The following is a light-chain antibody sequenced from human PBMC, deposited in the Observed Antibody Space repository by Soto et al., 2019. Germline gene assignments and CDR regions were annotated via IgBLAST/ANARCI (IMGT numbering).Light chain of an antibody. J-gene: IGKJ1*01. V-gene: IGKV3-15*01. Sequence: EIVMTQSPATLSVSPGERATLSCRASQSVSSNLAWYQQKPGQAPRLLIYGASTRATGIPARFSGSGSGTEFTLTISSLQSEDFGTYFCLQDHTWPWTLGQGSRVAI. CDR1: QSVSSN. CDR3: LQDHTWPWT. CDR2: GAS.